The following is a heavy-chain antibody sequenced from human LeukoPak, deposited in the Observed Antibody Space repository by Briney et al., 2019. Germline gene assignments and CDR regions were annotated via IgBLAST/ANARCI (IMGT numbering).Heavy chain of an antibody. Sequence: GSVKVSCKASGYTFTSYGISWVRQAPGQGLEWMGWISTYNGNTKYVQKLQGRVTMTTDTSTSTAYMELRSLRSDDTAVYYCARRGFGIAAAGTGDYWGQGTQVTVSS. V-gene: IGHV1-18*01. D-gene: IGHD6-13*01. CDR2: ISTYNGNT. J-gene: IGHJ4*02. CDR3: ARRGFGIAAAGTGDY. CDR1: GYTFTSYG.